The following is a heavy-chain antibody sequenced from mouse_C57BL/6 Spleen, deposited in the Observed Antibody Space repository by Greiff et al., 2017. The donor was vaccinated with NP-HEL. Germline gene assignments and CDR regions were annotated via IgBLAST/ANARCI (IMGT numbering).Heavy chain of an antibody. CDR3: ARGSTMVTTAGFAY. Sequence: EVQLVESGGGLVKPGGSLKLSCAASGFTFSSYAMSWVRQTPEKRLEWVATISDGGSYTYYPDNVKGRFTISRDNAKNNLYLQMSHLKSEDTAMYYCARGSTMVTTAGFAYWGQGTLVTVSA. CDR1: GFTFSSYA. D-gene: IGHD2-2*01. CDR2: ISDGGSYT. V-gene: IGHV5-4*01. J-gene: IGHJ3*01.